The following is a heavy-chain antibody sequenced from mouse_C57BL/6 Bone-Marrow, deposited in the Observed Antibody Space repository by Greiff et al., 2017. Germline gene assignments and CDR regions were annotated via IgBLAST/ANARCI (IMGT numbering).Heavy chain of an antibody. CDR1: GYTFTSYW. Sequence: QVQLQQPGAELVKPGASVKLSCKASGYTFTSYWMQWVKQRPGQGLEWIGEIDPSDSYTNYNQKFKGKATLTVDTSSSTAYMQLSSLTSEDSAVYDCARDELGLFWYFDVWGTGTTVTVSS. V-gene: IGHV1-50*01. D-gene: IGHD4-1*01. CDR3: ARDELGLFWYFDV. CDR2: IDPSDSYT. J-gene: IGHJ1*03.